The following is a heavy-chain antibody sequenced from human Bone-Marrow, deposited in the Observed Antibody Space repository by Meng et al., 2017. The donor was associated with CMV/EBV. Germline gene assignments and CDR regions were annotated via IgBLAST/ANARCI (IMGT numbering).Heavy chain of an antibody. CDR1: GGSISSYY. Sequence: SETLSPTCTVSGGSISSYYWSWIRQPPGKGLEWIGYIYYSGSTNYNPSLKSRVTISVDTSKNQFTLKLSSVTAADTAVYYGARLVYCSSTSCPSGWFDPWGQGTLVTVSS. CDR3: ARLVYCSSTSCPSGWFDP. V-gene: IGHV4-59*01. CDR2: IYYSGST. D-gene: IGHD2-2*01. J-gene: IGHJ5*02.